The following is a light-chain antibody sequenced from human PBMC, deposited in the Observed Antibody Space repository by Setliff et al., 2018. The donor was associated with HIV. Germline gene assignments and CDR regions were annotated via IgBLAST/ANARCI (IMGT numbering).Light chain of an antibody. CDR2: SFH. Sequence: NFMLTQPRSVSESPGKTVTISCSRNSGSIVANYVHWYQQRPGSSPTTVISSFHHRPSGVPDRFSGFIDSSSNSASLTISGLKTEDEADYYCQSYDNTKNFVIFGGGT. J-gene: IGLJ2*01. CDR3: QSYDNTKNFVI. V-gene: IGLV6-57*01. CDR1: SGSIVANY.